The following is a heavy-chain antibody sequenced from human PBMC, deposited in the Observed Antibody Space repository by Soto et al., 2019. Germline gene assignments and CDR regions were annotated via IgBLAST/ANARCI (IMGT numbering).Heavy chain of an antibody. D-gene: IGHD6-25*01. CDR3: TRVSSGPGIYEP. V-gene: IGHV3-74*03. Sequence: GGSLRLSCAASGYIFSNYWMHWVRQVPGKGLAWVSHVSPDGISTEHADSVKGRFTISRDNAKNTLYLQMNSLRAEDTAVYYCTRVSSGPGIYEPWGQGTLVTVSS. CDR1: GYIFSNYW. J-gene: IGHJ5*02. CDR2: VSPDGIST.